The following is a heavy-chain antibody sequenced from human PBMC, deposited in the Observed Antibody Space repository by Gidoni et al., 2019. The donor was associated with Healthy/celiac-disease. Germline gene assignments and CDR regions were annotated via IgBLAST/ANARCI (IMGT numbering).Heavy chain of an antibody. D-gene: IGHD6-19*01. CDR2: IKQDGSEK. Sequence: EVQLVESGGGLVQPGGSLRLSCAASGFTFSSYWMSWVRQAPGKGLEWVANIKQDGSEKYYVDSVKGRFTISRDNAKNSLYLQMNSLRAEDTAVYYCARLKTAVAGPFDYWGQGTLVTVSS. J-gene: IGHJ4*02. CDR3: ARLKTAVAGPFDY. CDR1: GFTFSSYW. V-gene: IGHV3-7*03.